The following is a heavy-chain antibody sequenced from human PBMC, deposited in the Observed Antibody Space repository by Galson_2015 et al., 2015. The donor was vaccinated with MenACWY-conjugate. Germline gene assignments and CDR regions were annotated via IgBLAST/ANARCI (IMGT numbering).Heavy chain of an antibody. J-gene: IGHJ6*02. CDR2: IKKDGSEK. CDR1: GFNFNNAW. V-gene: IGHV3-7*03. CDR3: ARGHYGMDV. Sequence: SLRLSCAASGFNFNNAWMHWVRQAPGKGLEWVASIKKDGSEKYYVDSVKGRFTISRDNTKNSMYLEMNSLRAEDTAVYYCARGHYGMDVWGQGTTVTASS.